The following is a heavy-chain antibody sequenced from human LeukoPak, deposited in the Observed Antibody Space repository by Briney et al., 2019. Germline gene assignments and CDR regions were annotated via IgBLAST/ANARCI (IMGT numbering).Heavy chain of an antibody. J-gene: IGHJ4*02. V-gene: IGHV1-2*02. D-gene: IGHD6-6*01. CDR2: INSNSGVT. Sequence: ASVKVSCKASGYNFTGNYMHWVRQAPGRGLEWMGWINSNSGVTKYAQKFQARITMTRDTSIRTGYMELRSLISDDTAMYYCARSLVNWGRGTLVTVSS. CDR3: ARSLVN. CDR1: GYNFTGNY.